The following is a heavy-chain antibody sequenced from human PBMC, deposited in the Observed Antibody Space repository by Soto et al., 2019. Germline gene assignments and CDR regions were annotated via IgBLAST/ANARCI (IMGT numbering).Heavy chain of an antibody. V-gene: IGHV4-39*01. D-gene: IGHD3-10*01. J-gene: IGHJ4*02. CDR1: GGSINSSSYY. CDR2: IYYSGST. CDR3: ARHFPGSSGHHDRAVDY. Sequence: SETLSLTCTVSGGSINSSSYYWGWIRQPPGKGLEWIGSIYYSGSTYYNPSLKSRVSISVDTSKNQFSLKLSSVTAADTAVYYCARHFPGSSGHHDRAVDYWGQGTLVTVSS.